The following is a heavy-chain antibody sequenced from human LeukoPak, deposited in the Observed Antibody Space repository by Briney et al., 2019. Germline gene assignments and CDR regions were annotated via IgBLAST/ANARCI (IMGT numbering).Heavy chain of an antibody. Sequence: QPGRSLRLSCTASGFNFGDYGVSWVRQAAGKGLEWVVFISSRGYGGETEYAASVKGRFTVSRDDSRSIAYLQMDSLETEDTAVYYCARGSTVSGAKYYFDFWGQGTLVTVSS. CDR1: GFNFGDYG. D-gene: IGHD3-16*01. CDR3: ARGSTVSGAKYYFDF. J-gene: IGHJ4*02. V-gene: IGHV3-49*04. CDR2: ISSRGYGGET.